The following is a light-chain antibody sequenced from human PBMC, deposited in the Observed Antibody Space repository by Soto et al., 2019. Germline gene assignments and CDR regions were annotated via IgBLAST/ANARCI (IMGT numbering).Light chain of an antibody. CDR2: DAS. Sequence: DIQMTQSPSSLSASVGDSVSITCQTSQDINSYLNWYQQKPGKAPKLLIYDASNLQAGVPSRFTRSGSGTKFSITISSLQPEDIETYYSQKCDNRTFTFGNGTTVDI. V-gene: IGKV1-33*01. J-gene: IGKJ3*01. CDR1: QDINSY. CDR3: QKCDNRTFT.